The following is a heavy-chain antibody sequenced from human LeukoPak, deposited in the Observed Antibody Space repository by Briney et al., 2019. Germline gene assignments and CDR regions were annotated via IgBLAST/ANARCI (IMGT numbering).Heavy chain of an antibody. D-gene: IGHD5-18*01. CDR3: ARVSRGYRGFFDY. CDR1: SGSISSGGYS. Sequence: SETLSLTCAVSSGSISSGGYSWSWIRQPPGKGLEWIGYIYHSGSTYYNPSLKSRVTISVDRSKNQFSLKLSSVTAADTAVYYCARVSRGYRGFFDYWGQGTLVTVSS. J-gene: IGHJ4*02. CDR2: IYHSGST. V-gene: IGHV4-30-2*01.